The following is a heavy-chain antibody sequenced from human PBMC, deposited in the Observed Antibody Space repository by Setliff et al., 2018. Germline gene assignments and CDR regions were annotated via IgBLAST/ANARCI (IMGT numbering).Heavy chain of an antibody. CDR2: ISYDGINK. V-gene: IGHV3-30*01. J-gene: IGHJ4*02. D-gene: IGHD3-3*01. CDR1: GFTFNTYA. Sequence: GGSLRLSCAASGFTFNTYAMHWVRQAPGKGLEWLAVISYDGINKYCADSVRGRFTTSRDNSKNTLFLQMNSLRTDDTAVFYCVRDSPSSLYNFWSGCSDYWGQGTLVTVSS. CDR3: VRDSPSSLYNFWSGCSDY.